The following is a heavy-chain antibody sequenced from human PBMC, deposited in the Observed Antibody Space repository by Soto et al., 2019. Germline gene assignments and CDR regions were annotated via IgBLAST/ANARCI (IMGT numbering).Heavy chain of an antibody. CDR1: GGSISSGGYS. D-gene: IGHD2-2*01. J-gene: IGHJ5*02. Sequence: SETLSLTCAVSGGSISSGGYSWSWIRQPPGKGLEWIGYIYHSGSTYYNPSLKSRVTISVDRSKNQFSLKLSSVTAAGTAVYYCARTSGACSTSCWVWFDPWGQGTLVTVSS. CDR2: IYHSGST. V-gene: IGHV4-30-2*01. CDR3: ARTSGACSTSCWVWFDP.